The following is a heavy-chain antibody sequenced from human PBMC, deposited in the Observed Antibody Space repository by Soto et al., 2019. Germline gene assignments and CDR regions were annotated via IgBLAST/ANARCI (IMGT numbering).Heavy chain of an antibody. J-gene: IGHJ3*02. D-gene: IGHD6-6*01. CDR3: AKDHPPRIAARPDAFDI. CDR1: GFTFSSYA. V-gene: IGHV3-23*01. Sequence: GGSLRLSCAASGFTFSSYAMSWVRQAPGKGLEWVSAISGSGGSTYYADSVKGRFTISRDNSKNTLYLQMNSLRAEDTAVYYCAKDHPPRIAARPDAFDIWGQGTMVTVSS. CDR2: ISGSGGST.